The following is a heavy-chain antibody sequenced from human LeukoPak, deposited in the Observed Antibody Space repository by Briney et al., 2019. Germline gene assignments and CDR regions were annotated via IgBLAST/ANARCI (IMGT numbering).Heavy chain of an antibody. V-gene: IGHV3-23*01. CDR2: INKNGAEM. D-gene: IGHD1-26*01. Sequence: GGSLRLSCVASGFIFRDYAMGWVHQAPGKGLEWVATINKNGAEMFYADSVKGRFTISRDNSKNTLNMHLRSLRADDTAVYYCAKHDGWELHDYCFDYWGQGTLVTASS. CDR1: GFIFRDYA. CDR3: AKHDGWELHDYCFDY. J-gene: IGHJ4*01.